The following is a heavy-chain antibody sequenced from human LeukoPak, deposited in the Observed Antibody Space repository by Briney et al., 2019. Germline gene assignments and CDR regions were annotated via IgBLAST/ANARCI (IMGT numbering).Heavy chain of an antibody. CDR3: ARVTITFGGVIVPFDY. CDR2: ISAYNGNT. J-gene: IGHJ4*02. V-gene: IGHV1-18*01. D-gene: IGHD3-16*02. CDR1: GYAFTSYG. Sequence: ASVKVSCKASGYAFTSYGISWVRQAPGQGLEWMVWISAYNGNTNYAQKLQGRVTMTTDTSTSTAYMELRSLRSDDTAVYYCARVTITFGGVIVPFDYWGQGTLVTVSS.